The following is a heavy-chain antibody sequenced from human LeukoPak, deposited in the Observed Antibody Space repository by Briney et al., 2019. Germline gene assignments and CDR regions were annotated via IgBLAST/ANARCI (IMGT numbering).Heavy chain of an antibody. CDR1: GFTFSSYA. V-gene: IGHV3-23*01. Sequence: GGSLRLSCAASGFTFSSYAMSWVRQAPGKGLEWVSAISGSGGSTYYADSVKGRFTISRDDSKNTLYLQMNSLRAEDTAVYYCATKSNPIAVAVWYYFDYWGQGTLVTVSS. CDR3: ATKSNPIAVAVWYYFDY. D-gene: IGHD6-19*01. CDR2: ISGSGGST. J-gene: IGHJ4*02.